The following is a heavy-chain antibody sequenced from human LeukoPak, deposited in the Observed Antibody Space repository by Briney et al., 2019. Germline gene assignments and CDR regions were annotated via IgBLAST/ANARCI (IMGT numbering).Heavy chain of an antibody. Sequence: ASVTVSCKASGYTFTGYYMHWVRQAPGQGLEWMGWINPNSGGTNYAQKFQGRVTMTRDTSISTAYMELSRLRSDDTAVYYCASLPGLAAARGSYWGQGTLVTVSS. CDR3: ASLPGLAAARGSY. D-gene: IGHD6-13*01. CDR1: GYTFTGYY. CDR2: INPNSGGT. J-gene: IGHJ4*02. V-gene: IGHV1-2*02.